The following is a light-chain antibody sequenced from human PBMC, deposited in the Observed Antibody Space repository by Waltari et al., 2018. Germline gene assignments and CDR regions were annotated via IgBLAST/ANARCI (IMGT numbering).Light chain of an antibody. CDR1: TNNIISDNH. J-gene: IGLJ3*02. Sequence: QSALTQPASVSGSPGQSITISCTAATNNIISDNHVPWYQQHPGKAPKVMIYDFDNRPSGVSHRFSGSRSGNTASLIISGLQAEDEADYYCSSYTSSSTWVFGGGTKLTVL. CDR2: DFD. CDR3: SSYTSSSTWV. V-gene: IGLV2-14*03.